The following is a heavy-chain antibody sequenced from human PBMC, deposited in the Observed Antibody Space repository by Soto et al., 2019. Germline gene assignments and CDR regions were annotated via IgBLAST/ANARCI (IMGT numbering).Heavy chain of an antibody. J-gene: IGHJ6*02. CDR1: GYTFTSYG. Sequence: QVQLVQSGAEVKKPGASVKVSCKASGYTFTSYGISWVRQAPGQGLEWMGWISAYNGNTNYAQKLQGRVTMTTDTATSTAYMELRSLKSDDTAVYYCARGNKQSTGWLQSYYYGMDVWGQGTTVTVSS. CDR3: ARGNKQSTGWLQSYYYGMDV. D-gene: IGHD5-12*01. CDR2: ISAYNGNT. V-gene: IGHV1-18*01.